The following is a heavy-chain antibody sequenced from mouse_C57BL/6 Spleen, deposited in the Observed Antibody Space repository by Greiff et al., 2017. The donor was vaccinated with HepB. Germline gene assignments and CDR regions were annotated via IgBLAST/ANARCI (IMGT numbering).Heavy chain of an antibody. D-gene: IGHD2-2*01. CDR3: ARSEGLRMDY. J-gene: IGHJ4*01. CDR1: GYTFTSYW. V-gene: IGHV1-53*01. CDR2: INPSNGGT. Sequence: QVHVKQSGTELVKPGASVKLSCKASGYTFTSYWMHWVKQRPGQGLEWIGNINPSNGGTNYNEKFKSKATLTVDKSSSTAYMQLSSLTSENSAVYYCARSEGLRMDYWGQGTSVTVSS.